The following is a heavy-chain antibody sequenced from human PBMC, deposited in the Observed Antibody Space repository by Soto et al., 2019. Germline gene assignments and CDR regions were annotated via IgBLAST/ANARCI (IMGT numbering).Heavy chain of an antibody. V-gene: IGHV4-34*02. D-gene: IGHD5-12*01. J-gene: IGHJ5*02. CDR2: INHRGST. CDR3: ARTDIVTTNWFDP. Sequence: QVHLQQWGAGLLKPSETLSLTCAVYGESFLGYYWTWIRQPPGKGLEWIGEINHRGSTNYNPSLKSRVTISIDTSKTQFSLKLTSVTAADTSVYYCARTDIVTTNWFDPWGQGTLVTVSS. CDR1: GESFLGYY.